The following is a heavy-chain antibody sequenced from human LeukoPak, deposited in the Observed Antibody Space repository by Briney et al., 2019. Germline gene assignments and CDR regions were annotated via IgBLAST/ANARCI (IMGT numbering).Heavy chain of an antibody. CDR3: ARETLGYCSSTSCYHDAFDI. CDR1: GYSICRGFY. D-gene: IGHD2-2*01. Sequence: SQTLSLTCTVSGYSICRGFYCSWLRQPPPTGMEWIGIIFHIGVAYYNPSLKSRVTISVDTSKIQFSLKLSSVTAADTAVYYCARETLGYCSSTSCYHDAFDIWGQGTMVTVSS. CDR2: IFHIGVA. V-gene: IGHV4-38-2*02. J-gene: IGHJ3*02.